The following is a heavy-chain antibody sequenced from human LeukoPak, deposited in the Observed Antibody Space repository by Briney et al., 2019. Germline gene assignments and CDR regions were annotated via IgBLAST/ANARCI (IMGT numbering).Heavy chain of an antibody. CDR2: ISSSSTYI. V-gene: IGHV3-21*01. J-gene: IGHJ4*02. D-gene: IGHD6-13*01. CDR1: GFTFCIYS. CDR3: ARESSSWSSRYFDY. Sequence: PGGALRLSCAASGFTFCIYSMSWVPPAPGERLGWVSSISSSSTYIDYSDSVKGRFTISRDNAKNSLYLQINTLRAEDTAVYYCARESSSWSSRYFDYWGQGTLVTVSS.